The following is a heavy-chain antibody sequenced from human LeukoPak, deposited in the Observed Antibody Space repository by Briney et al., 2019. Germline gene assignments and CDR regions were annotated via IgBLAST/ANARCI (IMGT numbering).Heavy chain of an antibody. CDR2: MNPNSGNT. V-gene: IGHV1-8*02. Sequence: ASVRVSCKASGYTFTNYDVNWVRQAAGQGPEWMGWMNPNSGNTAYAQKFQGRVTMTRNTSINTAYMELSSLRSQDTAVYYCAIRTSRGYSGSAYFDSWGQGTLVTVSS. CDR1: GYTFTNYD. D-gene: IGHD3-10*01. J-gene: IGHJ4*02. CDR3: AIRTSRGYSGSAYFDS.